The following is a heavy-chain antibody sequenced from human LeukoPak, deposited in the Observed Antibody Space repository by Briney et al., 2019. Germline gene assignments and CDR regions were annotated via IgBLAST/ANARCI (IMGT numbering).Heavy chain of an antibody. V-gene: IGHV3-64D*06. D-gene: IGHD3-10*01. Sequence: GGSLRLSCAASGFTFSSYAMHWVGQAPGKGREYVSGICDNGCSTYYADSVKGRFTISRDNSKNTLFLQVSSLSAEDTAVYYCVQSQFTYHYGSGRLGSFDYWGQGTLVTVSS. J-gene: IGHJ4*02. CDR3: VQSQFTYHYGSGRLGSFDY. CDR2: ICDNGCST. CDR1: GFTFSSYA.